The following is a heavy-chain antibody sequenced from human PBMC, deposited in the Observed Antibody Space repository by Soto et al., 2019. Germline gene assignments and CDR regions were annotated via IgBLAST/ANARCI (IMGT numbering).Heavy chain of an antibody. CDR3: GRESGETWDYEAS. D-gene: IGHD1-7*01. CDR1: GGSIRSVDHW. CDR2: IHAGGTT. Sequence: ASETLSLTCTVSGGSIRSVDHWWSWVRQPPGKGLEWLGYIHAGGTTYVTPSLKSRLTMSVDTSRNQFFLTLWSVTAADSAVYHCGRESGETWDYEASWGQGTPVTVSS. J-gene: IGHJ5*02. V-gene: IGHV4-30-4*08.